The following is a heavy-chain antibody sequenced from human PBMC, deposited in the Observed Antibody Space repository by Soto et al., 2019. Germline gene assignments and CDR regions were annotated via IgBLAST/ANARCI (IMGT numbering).Heavy chain of an antibody. CDR3: AKDYPPNWDYIWGRLPDAFDI. CDR1: GFTFSSYA. Sequence: PGGSLRLSCAASGFTFSSYAMSWVRQAPGKGLEWVSAISGSGGSTYYADSVKGRFTISRDNSKNTLYLQMNSLRAEDTAVYYCAKDYPPNWDYIWGRLPDAFDIWGQGTMVIVSS. D-gene: IGHD3-16*01. V-gene: IGHV3-23*01. CDR2: ISGSGGST. J-gene: IGHJ3*02.